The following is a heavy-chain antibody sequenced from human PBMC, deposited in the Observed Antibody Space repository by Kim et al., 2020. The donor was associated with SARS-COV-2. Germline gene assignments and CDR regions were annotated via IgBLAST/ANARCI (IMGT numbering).Heavy chain of an antibody. J-gene: IGHJ5*02. D-gene: IGHD6-13*01. V-gene: IGHV4-39*01. CDR3: ANIATSAAGIRWFDP. Sequence: PPLKSRVTISVDTSKNQFSLKLSSVTAADTAVYYCANIATSAAGIRWFDPWGQGTLVTVSS.